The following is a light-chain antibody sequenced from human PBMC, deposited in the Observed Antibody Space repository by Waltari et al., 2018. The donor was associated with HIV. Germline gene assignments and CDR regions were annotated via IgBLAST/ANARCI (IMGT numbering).Light chain of an antibody. J-gene: IGKJ2*01. CDR3: QQYYTTPYT. CDR1: QAISNS. Sequence: DIQMTQSPSSLSASVGDRVTITCRAGQAISNSLAWYQQKPGKAPNLLLSAASRLETGVPPTFSGRRSGADFTLTINNLQPEDFATYYCQQYYTTPYTFGQGTKLEMK. V-gene: IGKV1-NL1*01. CDR2: AAS.